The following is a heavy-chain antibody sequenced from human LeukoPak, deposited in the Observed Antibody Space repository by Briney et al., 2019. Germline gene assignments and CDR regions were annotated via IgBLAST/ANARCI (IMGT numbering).Heavy chain of an antibody. V-gene: IGHV5-51*01. CDR2: IYPGDSDT. Sequence: GESLKIHCRGSGYILTSYWIGWVRQMPGKGLEWMGIIYPGDSDTRYSPSFQGQVTISADKSISTAYLQWSSLKASDTAMYYCAKSRNSYREDVDYGGQGTLVTVSS. CDR1: GYILTSYW. J-gene: IGHJ4*02. CDR3: AKSRNSYREDVDY. D-gene: IGHD4-23*01.